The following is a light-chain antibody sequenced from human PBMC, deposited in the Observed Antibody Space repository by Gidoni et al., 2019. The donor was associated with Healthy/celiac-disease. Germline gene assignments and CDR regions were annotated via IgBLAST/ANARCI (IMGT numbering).Light chain of an antibody. CDR1: SSDVGGYNY. CDR3: CSYAGSYTPHVV. CDR2: DVS. J-gene: IGLJ2*01. Sequence: QSALTQPRSVPGSPGQSVTISCTGTSSDVGGYNYVSWYQQHPGKAPKLMIYDVSKRPSGFPDRFSGSKSGNTASLTISGLQAEDEADYYCCSYAGSYTPHVVFGGGTKLTVL. V-gene: IGLV2-11*01.